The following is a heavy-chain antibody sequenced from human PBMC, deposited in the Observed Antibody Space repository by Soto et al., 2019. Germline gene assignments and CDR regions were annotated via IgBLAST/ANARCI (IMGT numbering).Heavy chain of an antibody. D-gene: IGHD5-18*01. CDR3: ARRYGSCFDC. V-gene: IGHV4-30-2*01. CDR1: GGSISSGGYS. CDR2: IYHSGST. J-gene: IGHJ4*02. Sequence: SETLSLTCAVSGGSISSGGYSWSWIRQPPGKGLEWIGYIYHSGSTYYNPSLKRRVTISVDRSNNQFSLKLSSVTAADTAVYYSARRYGSCFDCWGQGTLVTVSS.